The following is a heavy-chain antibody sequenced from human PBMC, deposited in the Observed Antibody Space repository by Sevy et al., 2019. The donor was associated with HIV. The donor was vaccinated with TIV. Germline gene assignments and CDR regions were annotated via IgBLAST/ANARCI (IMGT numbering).Heavy chain of an antibody. CDR2: ISWNSGSI. CDR3: AKGREAAAAYNWFDP. V-gene: IGHV3-9*01. J-gene: IGHJ5*02. D-gene: IGHD6-13*01. Sequence: GGYLRLSCAASGFTFDDYAMHWVRQAPGKGLEWISGISWNSGSIGYADSVKGRFTISRDNAKNSLYLQMNSLRAEDPALSFCAKGREAAAAYNWFDPWGQGTLVTVSS. CDR1: GFTFDDYA.